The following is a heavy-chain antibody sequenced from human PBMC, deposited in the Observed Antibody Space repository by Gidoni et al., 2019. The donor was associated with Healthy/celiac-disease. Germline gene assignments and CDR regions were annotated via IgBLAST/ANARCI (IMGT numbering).Heavy chain of an antibody. CDR1: GFTFDDYT. V-gene: IGHV3-43*01. CDR2: ISWDGGST. D-gene: IGHD3-3*01. J-gene: IGHJ6*02. CDR3: AAAGVAKNYYYYGMDV. Sequence: EVQLVESGGVVVQPGGSVRRSCAAHGFTFDDYTMHWVRQAPGKGLEWVSLISWDGGSTYYADSVKGRFTISRDNSKNSLYLQMNSLRTEDTALYYCAAAGVAKNYYYYGMDVWGQGTTVTVSS.